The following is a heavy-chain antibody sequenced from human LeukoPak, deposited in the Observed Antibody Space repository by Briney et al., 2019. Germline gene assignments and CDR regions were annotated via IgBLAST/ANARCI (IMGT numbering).Heavy chain of an antibody. CDR1: GFTFSSSW. V-gene: IGHV3-7*01. Sequence: GGSLRLSCAASGFTFSSSWMSWVRQAPGKGLEWVASIKQDGSEKYYVDSVKGRFTISRDNAKSSLYLQMNSLRAEDTAVYYCARDLFDDWGQGTLVTVSS. CDR2: IKQDGSEK. CDR3: ARDLFDD. J-gene: IGHJ4*02.